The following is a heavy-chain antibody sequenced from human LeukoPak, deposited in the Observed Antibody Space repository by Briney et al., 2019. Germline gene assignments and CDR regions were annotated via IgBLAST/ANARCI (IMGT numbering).Heavy chain of an antibody. Sequence: GGSLRLSCAASGFTFDDYGMGWVRQAPGKGLEWVSGINWNGGSTGYADSVKGRFTISRDNAKNSLYLQMNSLRAEDTALYYCARGGSSGLTLITFDYWGQGTLVTVSS. D-gene: IGHD6-19*01. CDR1: GFTFDDYG. V-gene: IGHV3-20*04. CDR3: ARGGSSGLTLITFDY. J-gene: IGHJ4*02. CDR2: INWNGGST.